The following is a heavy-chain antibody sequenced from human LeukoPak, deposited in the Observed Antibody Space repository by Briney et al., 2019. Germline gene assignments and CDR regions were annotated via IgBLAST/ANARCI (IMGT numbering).Heavy chain of an antibody. CDR1: GFTFSSYG. Sequence: GESLRLSCAASGFTFSSYGMNWVRQAPGKGLEWVAFIRSDGSNKYYTDSVKGRFTISRDNSKKTLYLQMNSLRAEDTAVYYCATNHSGSYTFEYWGQGTLVTVSS. V-gene: IGHV3-30*02. J-gene: IGHJ4*02. D-gene: IGHD1-26*01. CDR3: ATNHSGSYTFEY. CDR2: IRSDGSNK.